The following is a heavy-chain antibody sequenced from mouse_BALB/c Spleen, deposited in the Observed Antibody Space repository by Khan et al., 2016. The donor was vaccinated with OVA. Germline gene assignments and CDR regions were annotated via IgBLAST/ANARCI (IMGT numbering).Heavy chain of an antibody. V-gene: IGHV2-3*01. CDR1: GFSLTSYG. CDR2: IWGDGNT. CDR3: AKDRGYYAVDY. J-gene: IGHJ4*01. Sequence: QVQLKQSGPGLVAPSQSLSITCTVSGFSLTSYGVSWVRQPPGKGLEWLGVIWGDGNTKFHSALRSRLSISKDNSKSQVFLKLNSLQTDDTATYXCAKDRGYYAVDYWGQGTSVTVSS.